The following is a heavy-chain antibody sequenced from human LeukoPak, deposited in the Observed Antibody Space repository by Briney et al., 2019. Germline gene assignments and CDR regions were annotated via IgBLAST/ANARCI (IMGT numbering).Heavy chain of an antibody. CDR2: ISYDGTDK. J-gene: IGHJ4*02. D-gene: IGHD1-26*01. CDR1: GFTFSSYA. CDR3: ARDLGGSYFDF. V-gene: IGHV3-30-3*01. Sequence: SGGSLRLSCAASGFTFSSYAMHWVRQAPGKGLEWVAVISYDGTDKYYADSVKGRFTISRDNSKNTLYLQMNSLRAEDTAVYYCARDLGGSYFDFWGQGTLVTVSS.